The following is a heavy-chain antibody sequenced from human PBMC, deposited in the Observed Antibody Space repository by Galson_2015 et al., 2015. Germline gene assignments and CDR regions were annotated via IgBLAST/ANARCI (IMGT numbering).Heavy chain of an antibody. CDR1: GFTFSNYW. J-gene: IGHJ2*01. CDR3: TRGAPQYWYFDL. Sequence: SLRLSCAASGFTFSNYWMAWVRQAPGKGLEWVANVKQDGSEKHYADSVKGRFVISSDNAKNSVYLQLNNLRAEDTAVYYCTRGAPQYWYFDLWGRGTLVTVSS. V-gene: IGHV3-7*03. CDR2: VKQDGSEK.